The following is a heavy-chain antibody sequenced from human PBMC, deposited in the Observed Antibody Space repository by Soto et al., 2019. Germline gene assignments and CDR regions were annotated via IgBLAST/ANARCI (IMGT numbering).Heavy chain of an antibody. D-gene: IGHD6-13*01. J-gene: IGHJ5*02. CDR1: GGSISSYY. V-gene: IGHV4-59*01. CDR3: AREGGIAAAGLNWFDP. CDR2: IYYSGST. Sequence: PSETLSLTCTVSGGSISSYYWSWIRQPPGKGLEWIGYIYYSGSTNYNPSLKSRVTISVDTSKNQFSLKLSSVTAADTAVYYCAREGGIAAAGLNWFDPWGQGTLVTVSS.